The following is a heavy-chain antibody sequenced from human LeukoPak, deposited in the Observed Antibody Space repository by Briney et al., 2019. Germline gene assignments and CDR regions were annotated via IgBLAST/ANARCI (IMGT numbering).Heavy chain of an antibody. Sequence: PSETLSLTCTVSGGSISSYYWSWIRQPPGEGLEWIGYIYYSGSTNYNPSLKSRVTISVDTSKNQFSLKLSSVTAADTAVYYCAGDGYSYGYNYYYGMDVWGQGTTVTVSS. D-gene: IGHD5-18*01. CDR2: IYYSGST. CDR3: AGDGYSYGYNYYYGMDV. CDR1: GGSISSYY. J-gene: IGHJ6*02. V-gene: IGHV4-59*01.